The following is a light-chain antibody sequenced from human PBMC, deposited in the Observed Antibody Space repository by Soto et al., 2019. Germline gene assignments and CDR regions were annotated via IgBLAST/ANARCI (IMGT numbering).Light chain of an antibody. V-gene: IGLV1-44*01. CDR1: SSNIGSNT. J-gene: IGLJ1*01. CDR3: AAWDDSLNGFYV. Sequence: CVLTQPASGSGTPGEGGSISCYGSSSNIGSNTVHWYQQLPGTAPKLLIYSNNQRPSGVPDRFSGSKSGTSASLAISGLQSEDEADYYCAAWDDSLNGFYVFGTGTKVTVL. CDR2: SNN.